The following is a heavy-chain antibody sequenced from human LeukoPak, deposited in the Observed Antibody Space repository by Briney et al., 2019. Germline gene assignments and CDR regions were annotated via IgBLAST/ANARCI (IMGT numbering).Heavy chain of an antibody. CDR1: GFTFSSYA. D-gene: IGHD6-19*01. Sequence: GGSLRLSCAASGFTFSSYAMSWVRQAPGKGLEWVSAISGSGGSTYYADSVKGRFTISRDNSKNTLYLQMNSLRAEDTAVYYCAKLVGTSYYSSGYDAFDIWGQGTMVTVSS. CDR3: AKLVGTSYYSSGYDAFDI. CDR2: ISGSGGST. V-gene: IGHV3-23*01. J-gene: IGHJ3*02.